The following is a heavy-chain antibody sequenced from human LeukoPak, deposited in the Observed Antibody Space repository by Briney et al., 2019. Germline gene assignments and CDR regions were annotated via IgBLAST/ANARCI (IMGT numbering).Heavy chain of an antibody. D-gene: IGHD1-26*01. CDR2: IYSGGST. CDR1: GFTVSSNY. Sequence: GGSLRLSCAASGFTVSSNYMSWVRQTPGKGLEWVSVIYSGGSTYYADSVKGRFTISRDNSKNTLYLQMNSLRAEDTAVYYCARDRSPMGATAWGQGTLVTVSS. J-gene: IGHJ4*02. V-gene: IGHV3-53*01. CDR3: ARDRSPMGATA.